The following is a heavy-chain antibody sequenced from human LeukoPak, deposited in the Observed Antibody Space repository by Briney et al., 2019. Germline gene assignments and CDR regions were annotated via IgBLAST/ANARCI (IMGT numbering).Heavy chain of an antibody. CDR1: GFTFSSYA. J-gene: IGHJ3*02. D-gene: IGHD3-3*01. CDR3: AKYRDTTIFGVVIIHDAFDI. Sequence: GGSLRLSCAASGFTFSSYAMSWIRQAPGKGLEWVSAISGSGGSTYYADSVKGRFTISRGNSKNTLYLQMNSLRAEDTAVYYCAKYRDTTIFGVVIIHDAFDIWGQGTMVTVSS. CDR2: ISGSGGST. V-gene: IGHV3-23*01.